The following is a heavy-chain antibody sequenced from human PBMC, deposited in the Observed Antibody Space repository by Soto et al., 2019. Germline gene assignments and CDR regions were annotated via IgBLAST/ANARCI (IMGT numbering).Heavy chain of an antibody. CDR1: GGTFSSYA. CDR3: ARALGQPTETYGMDF. Sequence: ASVKVSCKASGGTFSSYAISWVRQAPGQGLEWMGGIIPIFGTANYAQKFQGRVTITADESTSTAYMELSSLRSEDTAVYYCARALGQPTETYGMDFWGQGTKVTVSS. J-gene: IGHJ6*02. V-gene: IGHV1-69*13. CDR2: IIPIFGTA. D-gene: IGHD3-16*02.